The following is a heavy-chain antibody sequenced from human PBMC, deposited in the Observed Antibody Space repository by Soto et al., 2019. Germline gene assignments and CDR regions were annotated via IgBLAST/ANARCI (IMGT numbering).Heavy chain of an antibody. V-gene: IGHV1-18*01. Sequence: QVQLVQSGAEVKKPGASVKVSCKASGYTFITYGESWVRQAPGQGLAWLGWISTYNGNTRYAERLQGRVTMTTDTTTNTAYMELRNLRSDDTAVHYGARGPTDYYDNSANYFLDYWGQGTLVTVSS. CDR1: GYTFITYG. CDR3: ARGPTDYYDNSANYFLDY. J-gene: IGHJ4*02. D-gene: IGHD3-22*01. CDR2: ISTYNGNT.